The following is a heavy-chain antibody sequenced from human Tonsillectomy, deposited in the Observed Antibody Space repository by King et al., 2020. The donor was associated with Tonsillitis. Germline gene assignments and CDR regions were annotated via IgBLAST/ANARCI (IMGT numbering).Heavy chain of an antibody. D-gene: IGHD1-1*01. J-gene: IGHJ4*02. CDR2: ISGSDDI. CDR3: AKGIGYNNTYCDY. CDR1: GFIFSNYA. Sequence: DVQLVESGGGLVQPGGSLRLSCAASGFIFSNYAMSWVRQAPGKGLEWVSGISGSDDIYYTDSVKGRFTISRDNSKNTLYLQMNSLSVEDSAVYYCAKGIGYNNTYCDYWGQGTLVTVSS. V-gene: IGHV3-23*04.